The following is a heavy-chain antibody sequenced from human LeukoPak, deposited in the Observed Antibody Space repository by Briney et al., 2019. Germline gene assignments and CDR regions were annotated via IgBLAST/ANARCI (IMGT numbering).Heavy chain of an antibody. CDR2: ISASSDGT. CDR3: ATDWGWYKFGF. J-gene: IGHJ4*02. Sequence: PGGSLRLYCVASRFTFSSYTMSRFRPAPGQRLQRVSAISASSDGTYYADSVKGRFTISRANSKNTLYLQMNSLRAEDTAMYHCATDWGWYKFGFWGQGTLVTVSS. D-gene: IGHD1-1*01. V-gene: IGHV3-23*01. CDR1: RFTFSSYT.